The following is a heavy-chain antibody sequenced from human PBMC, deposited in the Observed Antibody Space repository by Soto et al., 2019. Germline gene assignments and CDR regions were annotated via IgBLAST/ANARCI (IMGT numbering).Heavy chain of an antibody. CDR1: GGSISSYD. CDR2: IYYSGST. Sequence: PSETLSLTCTVSGGSISSYDWSCIRQSPGKGLEWIGYIYYSGSTNYTPSLKSRVTISVDTSKNKFSLKLSYVTAADTAVYYCARDRSGSYYDAFDIWGQGKMVTVS. CDR3: ARDRSGSYYDAFDI. J-gene: IGHJ3*02. V-gene: IGHV4-59*01. D-gene: IGHD1-26*01.